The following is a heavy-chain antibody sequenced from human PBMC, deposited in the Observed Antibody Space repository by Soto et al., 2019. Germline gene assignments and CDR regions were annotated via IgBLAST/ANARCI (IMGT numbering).Heavy chain of an antibody. CDR3: VYTGPIVWDQYDY. CDR2: ISWNDDK. V-gene: IGHV2-5*01. CDR1: GFSLSTSGVG. J-gene: IGHJ4*02. D-gene: IGHD2-21*01. Sequence: QITLKESGPTLVKPTQTLTLTCTFPGFSLSTSGVGVGWIRQPPGKALEWLALISWNDDKHYRPSLKTRLTINKDTSKHQVVLTMTNMDPVDTARYYCVYTGPIVWDQYDYWGLGTLVTVSS.